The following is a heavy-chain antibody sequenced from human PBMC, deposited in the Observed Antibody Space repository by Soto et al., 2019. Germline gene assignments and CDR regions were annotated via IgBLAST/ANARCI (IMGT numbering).Heavy chain of an antibody. Sequence: PSETLSLTCTVSGGSMSPYYWSWIRQAPGKGLEWIANIYYRGNTNYNPSLESRVTISVDTSKNQFSLKLNSMTAADTAVYYCARHSKKTGDFEYYYGMDVWGQGTTVTVSS. J-gene: IGHJ6*02. CDR1: GGSMSPYY. CDR2: IYYRGNT. D-gene: IGHD7-27*01. CDR3: ARHSKKTGDFEYYYGMDV. V-gene: IGHV4-59*08.